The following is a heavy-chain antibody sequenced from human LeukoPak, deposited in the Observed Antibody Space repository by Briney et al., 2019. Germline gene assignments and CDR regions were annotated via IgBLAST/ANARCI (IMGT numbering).Heavy chain of an antibody. Sequence: GGSLRLSCAASGFTFSVYALSWVRQAPGKGLEWVSGLSGSGGSTYYADSVKGRFTISRDNSKNTLYLQMNSLRAEDTAVYYCAKGRRITIFGVVIRLFDYWGQGTLVTVSS. CDR3: AKGRRITIFGVVIRLFDY. CDR1: GFTFSVYA. D-gene: IGHD3-3*01. CDR2: LSGSGGST. V-gene: IGHV3-23*01. J-gene: IGHJ4*02.